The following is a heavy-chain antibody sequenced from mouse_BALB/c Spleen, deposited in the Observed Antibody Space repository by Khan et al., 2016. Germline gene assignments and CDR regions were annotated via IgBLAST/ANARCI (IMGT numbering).Heavy chain of an antibody. J-gene: IGHJ4*01. CDR1: GYTFSNYW. V-gene: IGHV1-9*01. Sequence: QVQLQQSGAELMKPGASVKISCKAPGYTFSNYWIEWVKQRPGHGLEWIGDILPGSGYSNSNENFKGKATFTADASSNTAYMQLISLTSEDSAVYFCARAWYSMDYWGQGTSVTVSS. CDR2: ILPGSGYS. CDR3: ARAWYSMDY.